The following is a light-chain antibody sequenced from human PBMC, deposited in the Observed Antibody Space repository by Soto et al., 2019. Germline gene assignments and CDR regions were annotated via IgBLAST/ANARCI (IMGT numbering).Light chain of an antibody. CDR1: QRISSW. J-gene: IGKJ1*01. Sequence: DIQMPQSHSTLSASVGDRVTITCRASQRISSWLAWYQQKPGKAPKLLIYKASSLESGVPSRFSGRGSGTEFTLTISSPQPDDFATYYCQQFHSFSPTFGQGTKVEIK. CDR3: QQFHSFSPT. CDR2: KAS. V-gene: IGKV1-5*03.